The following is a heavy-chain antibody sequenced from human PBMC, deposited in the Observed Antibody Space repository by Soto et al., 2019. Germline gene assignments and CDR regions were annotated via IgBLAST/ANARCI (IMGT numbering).Heavy chain of an antibody. CDR3: AYGDYNNWFDP. D-gene: IGHD4-17*01. CDR2: INHSGST. CDR1: VGSFSVYY. J-gene: IGHJ5*02. V-gene: IGHV4-34*01. Sequence: SETLSLTCAVSVGSFSVYYWFWIRQPPGKGLEWIGEINHSGSTNYNPSRESRVTISVDTSKNQFSLKLSSGAAADTAVYYCAYGDYNNWFDPWGQGTMVTVSS.